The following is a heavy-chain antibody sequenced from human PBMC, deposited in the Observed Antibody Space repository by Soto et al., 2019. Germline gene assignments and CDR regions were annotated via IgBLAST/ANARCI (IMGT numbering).Heavy chain of an antibody. J-gene: IGHJ2*01. Sequence: EVQLLESGGNLVQPGGSLRLSCAASGFTFAGVAMSWVRQAPGKGLEYISTVSTTGNTYYTDSVKGRFTVSRGNSKGMVYLQINSLRAEDTAVYFCAKELDGGRWYFDLWGPGTLVTVTP. CDR3: AKELDGGRWYFDL. D-gene: IGHD1-1*01. CDR2: VSTTGNT. V-gene: IGHV3-23*01. CDR1: GFTFAGVA.